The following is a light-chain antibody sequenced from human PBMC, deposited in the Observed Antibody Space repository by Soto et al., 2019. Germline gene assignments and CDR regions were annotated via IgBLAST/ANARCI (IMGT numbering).Light chain of an antibody. V-gene: IGKV4-1*01. Sequence: DIVMTQSPDSLAVSLGERATINCKSSQSALYSSNNKNYLAWYQQKPGQPPNLLIYWASTRESGVPDRFSGSGSGTDFTLTISSLQAEDVAVXXXXQYYSTPYTFGQGTKLEIK. CDR1: QSALYSSNNKNY. CDR3: XQYYSTPYT. J-gene: IGKJ2*01. CDR2: WAS.